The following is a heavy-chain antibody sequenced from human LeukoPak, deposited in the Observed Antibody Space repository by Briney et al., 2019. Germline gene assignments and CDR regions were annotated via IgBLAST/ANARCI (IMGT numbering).Heavy chain of an antibody. CDR3: ARVSPAKGVKVFDY. D-gene: IGHD2-8*01. CDR2: ISYDGSNK. Sequence: GGSLRLSCAASGFTFSSYAMHWVRQAPGKGLEWVAVISYDGSNKYYADSVKGRFTISRDNSKNTLYLQMNSLRAEDTAVYYGARVSPAKGVKVFDYWAREPWSPSPQ. V-gene: IGHV3-30-3*01. J-gene: IGHJ4*02. CDR1: GFTFSSYA.